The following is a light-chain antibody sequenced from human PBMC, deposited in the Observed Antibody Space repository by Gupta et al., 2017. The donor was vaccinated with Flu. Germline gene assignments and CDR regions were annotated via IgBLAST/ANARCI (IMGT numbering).Light chain of an antibody. CDR3: AAWDDSLSGPV. CDR1: SSNIGSNY. Sequence: RVTISCSGSSSNIGSNYVYWYQQLPGTAPNLLIYRNNQRPSGVPDRFSGSKSGTSASLAISGLRSEDEADYYCAAWDDSLSGPVFGGGTKLTVL. CDR2: RNN. V-gene: IGLV1-47*01. J-gene: IGLJ2*01.